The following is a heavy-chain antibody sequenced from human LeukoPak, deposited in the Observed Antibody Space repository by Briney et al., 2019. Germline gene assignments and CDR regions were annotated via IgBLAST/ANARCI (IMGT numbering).Heavy chain of an antibody. Sequence: GGSLRLSCAASGFTFSAYGMHWVRQAPGKGLEWVAVISYDGNTKYYADSVKGRFTISRDNSKDTLYLQMNRLRADNTAVYYCAKRVGYGSSWYYFDYWGQGTLVTVSS. J-gene: IGHJ4*02. CDR1: GFTFSAYG. CDR2: ISYDGNTK. V-gene: IGHV3-30*18. D-gene: IGHD6-13*01. CDR3: AKRVGYGSSWYYFDY.